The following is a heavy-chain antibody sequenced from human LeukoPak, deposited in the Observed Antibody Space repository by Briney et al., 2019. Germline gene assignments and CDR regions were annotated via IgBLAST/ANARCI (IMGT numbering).Heavy chain of an antibody. V-gene: IGHV1-69*06. J-gene: IGHJ4*02. D-gene: IGHD3-9*01. CDR1: GGTFSSYA. Sequence: SVKVSCKASGGTFSSYAISWVRQAPGYGLEWMGGIIPIFGTAHYAQKFQGRVTITADKSTSTAYMELSSLRSEDTAVYYCARAYYDILTGYYIFDYWGQGTLVTVSS. CDR3: ARAYYDILTGYYIFDY. CDR2: IIPIFGTA.